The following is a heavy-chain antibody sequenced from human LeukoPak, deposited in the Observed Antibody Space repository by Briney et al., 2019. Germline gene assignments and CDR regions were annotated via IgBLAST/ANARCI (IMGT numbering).Heavy chain of an antibody. J-gene: IGHJ6*03. CDR1: GGSFSGYY. CDR2: INHSGST. V-gene: IGHV4-34*01. CDR3: ARISGSSYYYYYYMDV. D-gene: IGHD1-26*01. Sequence: SETLSLTCAVYGGSFSGYYWSWIRQPPGKGLEWIGEINHSGSTNYNPSLKSRVTISADTSKNQFSLKLSSVTAADTAVYYCARISGSSYYYYYYMDVWGKGTTATVSS.